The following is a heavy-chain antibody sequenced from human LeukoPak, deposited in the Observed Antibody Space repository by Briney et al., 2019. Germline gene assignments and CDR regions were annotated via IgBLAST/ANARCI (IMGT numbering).Heavy chain of an antibody. D-gene: IGHD4-17*01. CDR3: AKGGASDGDYEFDY. Sequence: PGGSLRLSCAASGFTFSSYAMSWVRQAPGKGLEWVSAISRSGGSTYYADSVRGRFSISRDNSKNTLYLQMNSLRTEDTAVYYCAKGGASDGDYEFDYWGQGTLVTVSS. V-gene: IGHV3-23*01. CDR1: GFTFSSYA. CDR2: ISRSGGST. J-gene: IGHJ4*02.